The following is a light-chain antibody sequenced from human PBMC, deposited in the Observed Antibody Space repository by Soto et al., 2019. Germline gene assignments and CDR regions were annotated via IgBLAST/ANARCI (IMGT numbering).Light chain of an antibody. V-gene: IGKV3-20*01. CDR3: QQYGTSPPIT. CDR2: GPS. CDR1: HRVTSNS. Sequence: PGERATLSFRASHRVTSNSLSLYQQKSGQSPRLFFYGPSNSATGIPEIFSGSLSCTDFILTISRLEPDDFAVYFCQQYGTSPPITFGQGTRLEIK. J-gene: IGKJ5*01.